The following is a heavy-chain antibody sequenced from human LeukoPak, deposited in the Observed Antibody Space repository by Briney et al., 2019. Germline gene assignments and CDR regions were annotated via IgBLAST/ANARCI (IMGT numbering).Heavy chain of an antibody. V-gene: IGHV5-51*01. D-gene: IGHD2-2*01. CDR2: IYPGDSDT. CDR1: GYSFTTYW. Sequence: GASLQISCKGSGYSFTTYWTGWVLQMPAKGLEWMGIIYPGDSDTRYSPSFQGQVTISADKSISTAYLQWSSLKASDAAIYYCARRLPAPEAFDIWGQGTMVTVSS. CDR3: ARRLPAPEAFDI. J-gene: IGHJ3*02.